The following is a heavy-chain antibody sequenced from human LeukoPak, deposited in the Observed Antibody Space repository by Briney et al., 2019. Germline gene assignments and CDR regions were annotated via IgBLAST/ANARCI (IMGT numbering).Heavy chain of an antibody. CDR1: GYSFASYW. Sequence: GESLKISCQGSGYSFASYWIAWVRQMSGQGLEWMGIIYAGDSDTRYSPSFQGQVLISVDKSINTAYLHWGSLKPSDTAVYYCARPSGSNYYYYFDYWGQGTLVTVSS. D-gene: IGHD4-11*01. V-gene: IGHV5-51*01. J-gene: IGHJ4*02. CDR2: IYAGDSDT. CDR3: ARPSGSNYYYYFDY.